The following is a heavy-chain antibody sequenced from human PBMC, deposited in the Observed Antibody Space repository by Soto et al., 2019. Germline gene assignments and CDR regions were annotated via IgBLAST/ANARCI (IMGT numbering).Heavy chain of an antibody. CDR1: GASISGFY. D-gene: IGHD1-1*01. V-gene: IGHV4-4*07. CDR2: IYATGTA. J-gene: IGHJ5*02. CDR3: VVDGTKTLRDWFDP. Sequence: PSETLSLTCTFSGASISGFYWSWIRKSAGKGLEWIGRIYATGTADYNPSLKSRVMMSVDTSKKQFSLKLRSVTAADTAVYYCVVDGTKTLRDWFDPWGQGISVTVSS.